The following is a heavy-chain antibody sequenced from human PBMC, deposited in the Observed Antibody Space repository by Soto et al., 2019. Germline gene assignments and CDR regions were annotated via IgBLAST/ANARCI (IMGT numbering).Heavy chain of an antibody. D-gene: IGHD2-15*01. CDR2: IYHSGST. CDR3: ARVQGPTAAAGAFDI. V-gene: IGHV4-30-2*01. Sequence: QLQLQESGSGLVKPSQTLSLTCAVSGGSISSGGYSWSWIRQPPGKVLEWIGYIYHSGSTYYNPSPKSRITISVNRSKNQFALQLSSVTAADTAVYYCARVQGPTAAAGAFDIWGQGTMVTVSS. J-gene: IGHJ3*02. CDR1: GGSISSGGYS.